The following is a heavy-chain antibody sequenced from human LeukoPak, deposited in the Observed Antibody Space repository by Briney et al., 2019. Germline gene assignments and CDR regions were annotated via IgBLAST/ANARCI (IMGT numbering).Heavy chain of an antibody. V-gene: IGHV3-23*01. CDR2: LSGSGKTT. J-gene: IGHJ4*02. Sequence: GGSLRLSCAASGFTFGNYAMNWFRQAPGKGLEWVSGLSGSGKTTYYADSVKGRFAIPRDNSENTLYLQMNSLRADDTALYYCAKDSRGYTYGLIDYWGQGTLVTVSS. CDR1: GFTFGNYA. D-gene: IGHD5-18*01. CDR3: AKDSRGYTYGLIDY.